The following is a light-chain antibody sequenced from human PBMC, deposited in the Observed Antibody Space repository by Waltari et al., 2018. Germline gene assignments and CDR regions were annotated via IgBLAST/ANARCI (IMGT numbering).Light chain of an antibody. CDR2: DVS. V-gene: IGLV2-14*01. CDR1: SNDVGCYNS. CDR3: SSQSSNDVVL. J-gene: IGLJ2*01. Sequence: SALTQPASVSGSPGQSVTIFCAGTSNDVGCYNSVSGYQEYPGQAPRVIIYDVSDGPSGVSDRFSGSKSGNTASLTISGLQAEDEADYYCSSQSSNDVVLFGGGTKLTVL.